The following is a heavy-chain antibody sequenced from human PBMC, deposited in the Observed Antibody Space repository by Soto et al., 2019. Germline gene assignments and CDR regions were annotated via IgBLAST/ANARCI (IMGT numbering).Heavy chain of an antibody. D-gene: IGHD3-9*01. CDR1: GYTFTGFS. CDR3: ARVTGYYYVDY. J-gene: IGHJ4*02. Sequence: ASVKVSCKASGYTFTGFSLHWVRQAPGQRLEWMGWINAGSGNTKYSQKFQGRVTITRDTSASTAYMELSSLRSEDTAVYYCARVTGYYYVDYWGQGTLVTVSS. CDR2: INAGSGNT. V-gene: IGHV1-3*01.